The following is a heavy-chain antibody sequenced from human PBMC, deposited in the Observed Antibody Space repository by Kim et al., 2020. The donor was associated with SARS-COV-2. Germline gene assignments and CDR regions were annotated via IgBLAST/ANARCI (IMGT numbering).Heavy chain of an antibody. Sequence: GGSLRLSCAASGFTFSDYYMSWIRQAPGKGLEWVSYISSSGSTIYYADSVKGRFTISRDNAKNSLYLQMNSVRAEDTAVYYCARDVYCSSGSCHSYGMDVWGQGTTVTVSS. CDR1: GFTFSDYY. V-gene: IGHV3-11*04. CDR3: ARDVYCSSGSCHSYGMDV. J-gene: IGHJ6*02. CDR2: ISSSGSTI. D-gene: IGHD2-15*01.